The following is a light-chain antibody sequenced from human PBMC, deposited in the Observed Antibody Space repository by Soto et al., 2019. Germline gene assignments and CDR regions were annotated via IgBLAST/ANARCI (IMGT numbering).Light chain of an antibody. J-gene: IGKJ1*01. CDR1: QSISVW. CDR3: QQYNNRWT. Sequence: DIQMTQSPSTLSASVGDSVTITCRASQSISVWLAWFQQKPGNAPKLLIYKASTLESGVPSRFSGSGSGTEFTLTISSLQPDDSATYYCQQYNNRWTFGQGTKVDIK. V-gene: IGKV1-5*03. CDR2: KAS.